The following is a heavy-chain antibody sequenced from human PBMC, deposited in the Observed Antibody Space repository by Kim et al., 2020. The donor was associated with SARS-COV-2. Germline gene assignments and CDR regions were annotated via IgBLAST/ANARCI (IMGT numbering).Heavy chain of an antibody. J-gene: IGHJ5*02. CDR3: AKDSRGAYGDLGRGWFDP. Sequence: GGSLRLSCAASGFTFSSYGMHWVRQAPGKGLEWVAVISYDGSNKYYADSVKGRFTISRDNSKNTLYLQMNSLRAEDTAVYYCAKDSRGAYGDLGRGWFDPWGQGTLVTVSS. D-gene: IGHD4-17*01. V-gene: IGHV3-30*18. CDR2: ISYDGSNK. CDR1: GFTFSSYG.